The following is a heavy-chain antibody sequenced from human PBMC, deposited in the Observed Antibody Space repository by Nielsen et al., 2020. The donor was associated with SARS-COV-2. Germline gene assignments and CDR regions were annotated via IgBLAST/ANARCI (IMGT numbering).Heavy chain of an antibody. Sequence: GSLRLSCTVSGGSISSSSYYWGWIRQPPGKGLEWIGSIYYSGSTYYNPSLKSRVTISVDTSKNQFSLKLSSVTAADTAVYYCARASGSYLGYYFDYWGQGTLVTVSS. CDR2: IYYSGST. CDR1: GGSISSSSYY. V-gene: IGHV4-39*01. D-gene: IGHD1-26*01. CDR3: ARASGSYLGYYFDY. J-gene: IGHJ4*02.